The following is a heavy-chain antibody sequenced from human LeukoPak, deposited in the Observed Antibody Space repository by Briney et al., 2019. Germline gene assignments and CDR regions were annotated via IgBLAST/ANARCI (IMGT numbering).Heavy chain of an antibody. CDR2: IYHSGST. CDR3: ARDSIAAAGTPSV. D-gene: IGHD6-13*01. Sequence: PSETLSLTCTVSGGSISSGGYYWSWIRQPPGKGLEWIGYIYHSGSTYYNPSLKSRVTISVDTSKNQFSLKLSSVTAADTAVYYCARDSIAAAGTPSVWGKGTTVTVSS. V-gene: IGHV4-30-2*01. J-gene: IGHJ6*04. CDR1: GGSISSGGYY.